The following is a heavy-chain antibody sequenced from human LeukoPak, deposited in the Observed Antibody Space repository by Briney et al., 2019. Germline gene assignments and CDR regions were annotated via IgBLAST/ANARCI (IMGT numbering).Heavy chain of an antibody. Sequence: PGGPLRLSCAASGFTFNIYAMCWVRQAPGKGLEWVSSITSSGDATFHADSVKDRFTISRDNSKSTLYLQMSRLRVEDTAVYYCAKDRPNYHESNGHYYRLNGGSWGQGTLVTVSS. CDR1: GFTFNIYA. V-gene: IGHV3-23*01. J-gene: IGHJ5*02. CDR2: ITSSGDAT. D-gene: IGHD3-22*01. CDR3: AKDRPNYHESNGHYYRLNGGS.